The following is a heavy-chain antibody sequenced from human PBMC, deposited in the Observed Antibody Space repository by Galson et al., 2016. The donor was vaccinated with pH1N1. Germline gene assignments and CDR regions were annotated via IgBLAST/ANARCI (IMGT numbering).Heavy chain of an antibody. CDR3: ARQNDYGDYRGDAFDI. D-gene: IGHD4-17*01. J-gene: IGHJ3*02. V-gene: IGHV5-51*01. CDR1: GYRFSSSW. Sequence: QSGAEVKKPGESLKISCKGSGYRFSSSWIGWVRQMPGKGLEWMGIIHLGGSHIRYSPSLQGQVTISADKSINIVSLQWSSLKASDTAMYYCARQNDYGDYRGDAFDIWGQGTMVTVSS. CDR2: IHLGGSHI.